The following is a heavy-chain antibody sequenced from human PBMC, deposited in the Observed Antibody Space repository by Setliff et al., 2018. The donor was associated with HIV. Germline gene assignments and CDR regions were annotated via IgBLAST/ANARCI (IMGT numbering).Heavy chain of an antibody. CDR3: AIGSSNWPHRPNNYYFDY. CDR1: GDTFTTYA. Sequence: ASVKVSCKASGDTFTTYALNWVRQAPGQRLEWMGWINAGNGDTKSSQKFQGRVTITRDTSASTAYMELSSLRSEDTGVYYCAIGSSNWPHRPNNYYFDYWGQGTPVTVSS. J-gene: IGHJ4*02. D-gene: IGHD6-13*01. V-gene: IGHV1-3*01. CDR2: INAGNGDT.